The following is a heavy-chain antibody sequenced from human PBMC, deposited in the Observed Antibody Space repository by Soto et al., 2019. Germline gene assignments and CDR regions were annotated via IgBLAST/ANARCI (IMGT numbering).Heavy chain of an antibody. CDR1: GFTFSSYG. J-gene: IGHJ4*02. V-gene: IGHV3-33*01. Sequence: PGGSLRLSCAASGFTFSSYGMHWVRKAPGKGLEWVAVIWYDGSNKYYADSVKGRFTISRDNCKNPLYLQMNSLRAEETAVYYCARHRYSSGQRKNYFDYGVQGTLVTVAS. CDR2: IWYDGSNK. CDR3: ARHRYSSGQRKNYFDY. D-gene: IGHD6-19*01.